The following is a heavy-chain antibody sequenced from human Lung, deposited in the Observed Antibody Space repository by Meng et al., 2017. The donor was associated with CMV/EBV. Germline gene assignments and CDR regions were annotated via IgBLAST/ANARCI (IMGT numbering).Heavy chain of an antibody. V-gene: IGHV1-18*01. CDR1: GDTFTSYG. D-gene: IGHD6-19*01. CDR3: ARGQGQWLVQTDVFDI. CDR2: ISAYNGNT. J-gene: IGHJ3*02. Sequence: ASVKVSCKASGDTFTSYGINWVRQAPGQGLEWMGWISAYNGNTNYAQKLQGSVTMTTDTSTSTAYMELRSLRSDDTAVYYCARGQGQWLVQTDVFDIWGQGTMVXVSS.